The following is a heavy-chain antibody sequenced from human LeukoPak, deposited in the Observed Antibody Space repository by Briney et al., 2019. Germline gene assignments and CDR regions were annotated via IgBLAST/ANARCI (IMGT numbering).Heavy chain of an antibody. Sequence: QSGGSLRLSCAASGFTFSSYAMHGVRQAPGKGLEWVAVISYDGSNKYYADSVKGRFTISRDNSKNTLYLQMNSLRAEDTAVYYCARDRDRLEIMYYFDYWGQGTLVTVSS. CDR3: ARDRDRLEIMYYFDY. CDR2: ISYDGSNK. D-gene: IGHD5-24*01. V-gene: IGHV3-30-3*01. CDR1: GFTFSSYA. J-gene: IGHJ4*02.